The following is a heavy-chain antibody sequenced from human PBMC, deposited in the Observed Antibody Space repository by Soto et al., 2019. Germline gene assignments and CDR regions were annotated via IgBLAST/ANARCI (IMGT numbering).Heavy chain of an antibody. D-gene: IGHD3-10*01. CDR3: AREESNYYGSGSHLSSSFYY. V-gene: IGHV3-74*01. CDR1: GFTFSSYW. J-gene: IGHJ4*02. Sequence: GSLRLSCAASGFTFSSYWMHWVRQAPGKGLVWVSRINSDGSSTSYADSVKGRFTISRDNAKNTLYLQMNSLRAEDTAVYYCAREESNYYGSGSHLSSSFYYWGQGTLVTVSS. CDR2: INSDGSST.